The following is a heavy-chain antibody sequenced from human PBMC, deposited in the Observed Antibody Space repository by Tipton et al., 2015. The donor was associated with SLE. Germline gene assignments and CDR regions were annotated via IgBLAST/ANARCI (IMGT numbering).Heavy chain of an antibody. J-gene: IGHJ4*02. D-gene: IGHD3-22*01. V-gene: IGHV4-39*07. CDR2: LDYSGST. Sequence: TLSLTCTVSGGSISSSPFYWGWIRQPPGKGLEWIGSLDYSGSTYYNPSPKSRISISVDRSKNQFSLKLSSVTAADTAVYYCARAVGDTSGYLDYWGLGTLVTVSS. CDR1: GGSISSSPFY. CDR3: ARAVGDTSGYLDY.